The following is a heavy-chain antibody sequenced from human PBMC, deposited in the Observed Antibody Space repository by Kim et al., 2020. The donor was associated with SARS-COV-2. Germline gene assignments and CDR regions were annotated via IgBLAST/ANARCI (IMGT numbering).Heavy chain of an antibody. Sequence: ASVKVSCKASGYTFTSYGISWVRQAPGQGLEWMGWISAYNGNTNYAQKLQGRVTMTTDTSTSTAYMELRSLRSDDTAVYYCARDSISSWYVVGYYYYGMDVWGQGTTVTVSS. J-gene: IGHJ6*02. CDR2: ISAYNGNT. V-gene: IGHV1-18*01. D-gene: IGHD6-13*01. CDR3: ARDSISSWYVVGYYYYGMDV. CDR1: GYTFTSYG.